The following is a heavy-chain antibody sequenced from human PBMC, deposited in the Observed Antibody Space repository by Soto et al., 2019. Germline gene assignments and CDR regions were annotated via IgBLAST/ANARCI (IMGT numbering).Heavy chain of an antibody. Sequence: XXTLSLTCTVSGGSISSYYWSWIRQPPGXXXXXXXXXYXXXTTXXKQXXXXXXXTXXXKXXXQSSLTMTSVTAEDTAVYYCARSHKTVTDYWGQGTLVTVSS. D-gene: IGHD4-17*01. CDR3: ARSHKTVTDY. J-gene: IGHJ4*02. CDR2: XYXXXTT. V-gene: IGHV4-59*01. CDR1: GGSISSYY.